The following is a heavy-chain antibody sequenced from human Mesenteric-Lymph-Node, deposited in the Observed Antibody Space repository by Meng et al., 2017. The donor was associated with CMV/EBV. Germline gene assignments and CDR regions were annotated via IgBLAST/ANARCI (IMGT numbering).Heavy chain of an antibody. D-gene: IGHD2-15*01. V-gene: IGHV4-34*01. J-gene: IGHJ4*02. Sequence: QVQLQQSGAGLLKPSETLSLTCAVYGGSFSGYYWSWIRQPPGKGLEWIGEINHSGVPKYNPSRKSRVTISLDRYKNQFSLKLSSVTAEDTAVYYCARGSDIPVNNYWGQGTLVTVSS. CDR2: INHSGVP. CDR3: ARGSDIPVNNY. CDR1: GGSFSGYY.